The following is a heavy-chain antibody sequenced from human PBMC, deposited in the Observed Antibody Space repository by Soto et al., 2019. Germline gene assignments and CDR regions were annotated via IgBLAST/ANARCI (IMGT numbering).Heavy chain of an antibody. CDR2: IVVGSGNT. CDR1: GFTFFTSA. V-gene: IGHV1-58*01. J-gene: IGHJ4*02. D-gene: IGHD2-21*02. Sequence: SVKVSCKASGFTFFTSAVQWVRQARGQRLEWIGWIVVGSGNTNYAQKFEERVTITRDMSTNTAYMELTSLRSEDTAVYYCAAGQYCGGDCYFDYWGQGIMVTVSA. CDR3: AAGQYCGGDCYFDY.